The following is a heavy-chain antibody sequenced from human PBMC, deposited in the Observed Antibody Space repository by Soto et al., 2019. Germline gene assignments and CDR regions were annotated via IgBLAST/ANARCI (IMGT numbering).Heavy chain of an antibody. J-gene: IGHJ4*02. CDR3: TRQTDAVQWLVVPTDYNFDY. CDR2: IRSKTNSYAT. CDR1: GFTFGGSA. D-gene: IGHD6-19*01. V-gene: IGHV3-73*01. Sequence: GSLLLSCSASGFTFGGSAMHWVRQASGKGLEWVGHIRSKTNSYATAYAESVKGRFTISRDDSMNTAYLQMNSLKTEDTAVYFCTRQTDAVQWLVVPTDYNFDYWGQGTLVTVSS.